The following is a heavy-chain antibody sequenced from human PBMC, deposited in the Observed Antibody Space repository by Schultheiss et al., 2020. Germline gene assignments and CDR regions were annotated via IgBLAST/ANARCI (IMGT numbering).Heavy chain of an antibody. V-gene: IGHV4-4*02. CDR3: ARSSTTVTNEYYFDY. CDR1: GGSISSSNW. D-gene: IGHD4-17*01. CDR2: IYHSGST. Sequence: SETLSLTCAVSGGSISSSNWWSWVRQPPGKGLEWIGEIYHSGSTNYNPSLKSRVTISVDKSKNQFSLKLSAVTAADTAVYYCARSSTTVTNEYYFDYWGQGTLVTVSS. J-gene: IGHJ4*02.